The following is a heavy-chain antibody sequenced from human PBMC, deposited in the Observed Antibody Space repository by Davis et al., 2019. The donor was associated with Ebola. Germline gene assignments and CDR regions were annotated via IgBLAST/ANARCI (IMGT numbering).Heavy chain of an antibody. V-gene: IGHV3-23*01. CDR1: GLTFSRHS. Sequence: PGGSLRLSCAASGLTFSRHSLNWVRQAPGKGLECVASISASDLDPYYADSVKARFTISRDNSQNTLYLQMSSLRTEDTAVYFCAKDRPNYYGTDGHYYRSGGDSWGQGTLVTVSS. CDR2: ISASDLDP. D-gene: IGHD5-24*01. CDR3: AKDRPNYYGTDGHYYRSGGDS. J-gene: IGHJ4*02.